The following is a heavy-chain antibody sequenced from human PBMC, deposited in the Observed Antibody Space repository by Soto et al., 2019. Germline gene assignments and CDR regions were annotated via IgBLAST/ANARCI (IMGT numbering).Heavy chain of an antibody. CDR3: AADRTYCGGDCYVD. CDR1: GYTFSSYY. D-gene: IGHD2-21*02. J-gene: IGHJ4*02. Sequence: ASVKVSCKASGYTFSSYYMNWVRQAPGQRLEWIGIINPSGGYTNYAQKFQERVTITRDTSTSTAYMELSSLRSEDTAVYYCAADRTYCGGDCYVDWGQGTLVTVSS. V-gene: IGHV1-46*01. CDR2: INPSGGYT.